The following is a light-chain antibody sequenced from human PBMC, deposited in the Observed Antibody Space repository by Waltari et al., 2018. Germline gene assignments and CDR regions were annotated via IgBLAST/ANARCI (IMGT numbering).Light chain of an antibody. V-gene: IGKV1-33*01. CDR3: QQYDNSLS. Sequence: DIQLTQSPSSLSASVGDRITITCQASQDISHYLSWYQQKPGKAPKLLIYDASNLETGVPSRFSGSGSGTDFALTISSLQPEDFVIYYCQQYDNSLSFGGGTKVDIK. CDR2: DAS. CDR1: QDISHY. J-gene: IGKJ4*01.